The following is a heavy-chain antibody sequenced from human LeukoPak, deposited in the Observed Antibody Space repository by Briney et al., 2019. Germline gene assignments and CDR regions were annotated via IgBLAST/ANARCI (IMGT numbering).Heavy chain of an antibody. CDR2: IYYRGST. CDR1: GDSMTGTSHF. CDR3: ARDQGVVVTGDNH. V-gene: IGHV4-39*07. Sequence: SETLSLTCTVSGDSMTGTSHFWDWIRQPPGKGLEWIGSIYYRGSTYYNPSLKSRVTISVDTSKNQFSLKLSSVTAADTAVYYCARDQGVVVTGDNHWGQGTLVTVSS. D-gene: IGHD7-27*01. J-gene: IGHJ5*02.